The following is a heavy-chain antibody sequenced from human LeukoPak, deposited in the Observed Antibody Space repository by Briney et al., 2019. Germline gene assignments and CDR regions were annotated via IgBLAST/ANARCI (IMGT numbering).Heavy chain of an antibody. V-gene: IGHV3-30*18. D-gene: IGHD1-1*01. CDR1: GFTFSSYA. CDR2: ISFDGSQI. Sequence: PGGSLRLSCAASGFTFSSYAMSWVRQAPGKGLEWVAVISFDGSQIYYGDSVKGRFTISRDNSKNTLYLQVNSLRPEDTAVYYCAKNNWNDVGDGFDIWGQGTMVTVSS. CDR3: AKNNWNDVGDGFDI. J-gene: IGHJ3*02.